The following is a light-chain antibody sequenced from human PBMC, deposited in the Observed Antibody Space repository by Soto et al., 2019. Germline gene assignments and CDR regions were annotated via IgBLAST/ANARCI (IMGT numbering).Light chain of an antibody. Sequence: QSALTQPASVSGSPGQSITISCTGTSSDVGGYNYVSWYQQHPGKAPKLMIYEVSNRPSGVSNRFSGSKSGNTASLTISGLQAEDEAAYYCSSYTISSTRVFGGGTKLTVL. CDR2: EVS. CDR1: SSDVGGYNY. V-gene: IGLV2-14*01. J-gene: IGLJ3*02. CDR3: SSYTISSTRV.